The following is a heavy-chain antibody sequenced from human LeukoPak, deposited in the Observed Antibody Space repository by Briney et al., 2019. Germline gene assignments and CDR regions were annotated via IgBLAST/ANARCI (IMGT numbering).Heavy chain of an antibody. Sequence: SETLSLTCIVSGGSLSIGIYYWSWTRQPAGKGLEWIGLIYVSESTNYNPSLKSPVTMSVDTSKNQLSLKLSSVTAADTAVYYCARDKGDCTNGVCYLNWFDPWGQGTLVTVSS. D-gene: IGHD2-8*01. CDR1: GGSLSIGIYY. J-gene: IGHJ5*02. CDR2: IYVSEST. CDR3: ARDKGDCTNGVCYLNWFDP. V-gene: IGHV4-61*10.